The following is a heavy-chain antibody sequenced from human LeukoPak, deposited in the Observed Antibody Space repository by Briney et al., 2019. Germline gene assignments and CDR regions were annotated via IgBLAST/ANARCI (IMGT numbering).Heavy chain of an antibody. Sequence: TLSLTCTVSGGLISSGSYYRSWIRQPAGKGLEWIGRIYTSGTTHYNPSLKSRVTMSVDTSKNQFSLKLSSVTAADTAVYYCARLSTVTTSFDYWGQGTLVTVSS. V-gene: IGHV4-61*02. J-gene: IGHJ4*02. CDR1: GGLISSGSYY. CDR2: IYTSGTT. CDR3: ARLSTVTTSFDY. D-gene: IGHD4-17*01.